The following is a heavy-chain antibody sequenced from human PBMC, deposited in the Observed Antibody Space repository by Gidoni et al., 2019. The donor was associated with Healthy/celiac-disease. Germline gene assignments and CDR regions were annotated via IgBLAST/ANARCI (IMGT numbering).Heavy chain of an antibody. V-gene: IGHV3-21*01. Sequence: ELQLVESGGGLVKPGGSLRLSRAASGFSFSSYSRNWVRQAPGKGLEWVSSISSSGSYIYYADSVKGRFTIARDNAKNSLYLQMNSLRAEDTAVYYCARTQSTYGGLGSYWGQGTLVTVSS. CDR2: ISSSGSYI. J-gene: IGHJ4*02. CDR1: GFSFSSYS. D-gene: IGHD3-16*01. CDR3: ARTQSTYGGLGSY.